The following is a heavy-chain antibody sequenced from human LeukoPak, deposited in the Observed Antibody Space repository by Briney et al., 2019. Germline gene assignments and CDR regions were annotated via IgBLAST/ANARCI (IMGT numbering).Heavy chain of an antibody. CDR1: GFTFSSYA. CDR3: ARERIATTGTGWFDP. V-gene: IGHV3-30*04. D-gene: IGHD6-13*01. Sequence: GRSLRLSCTASGFTFSSYAIHWVRQAPGKGLEWVAVISYDGNNKYYADPVKGRFTISRDNSKNTLYLQVNSLRREDTAVYYCARERIATTGTGWFDPWGQGTLVTVSS. CDR2: ISYDGNNK. J-gene: IGHJ5*02.